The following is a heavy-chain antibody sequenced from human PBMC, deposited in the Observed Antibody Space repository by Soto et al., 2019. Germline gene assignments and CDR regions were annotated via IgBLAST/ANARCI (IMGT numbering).Heavy chain of an antibody. CDR1: GGTFSSYA. CDR3: ASGYYYDSSGYYYLLDY. D-gene: IGHD3-22*01. J-gene: IGHJ4*02. CDR2: IIPIFGTA. V-gene: IGHV1-69*01. Sequence: QVQLVQSGAEVKKPGSSVKVSYKASGGTFSSYAISWVRQAPGQGLEWMGGIIPIFGTANYAQKFQGRVTITADESTSTAYMELSSLRSEDTAVYYCASGYYYDSSGYYYLLDYWGQGTLVTVSS.